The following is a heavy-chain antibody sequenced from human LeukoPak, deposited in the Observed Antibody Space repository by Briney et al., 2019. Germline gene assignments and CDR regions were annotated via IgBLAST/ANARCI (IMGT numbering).Heavy chain of an antibody. J-gene: IGHJ4*02. Sequence: SETLSLTCTVSGGSISSYYWSWIRLPPGQGLEWIGYVYYSGNTNYNPSLKSRVTISVDTSNNQFSLRLSSVTAAATAVYYCAGIVPDGYGYIDHWGQGTLVTVSS. CDR3: AGIVPDGYGYIDH. D-gene: IGHD5-18*01. V-gene: IGHV4-59*01. CDR2: VYYSGNT. CDR1: GGSISSYY.